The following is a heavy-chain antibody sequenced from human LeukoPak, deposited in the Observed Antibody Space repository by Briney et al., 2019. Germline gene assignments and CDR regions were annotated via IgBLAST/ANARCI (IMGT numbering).Heavy chain of an antibody. CDR2: TYFTGST. CDR3: ARVQKSNCGYYYLADS. Sequence: PSETLSLTCTVSGDSLISGDYRWTWIRQPPGKGLEWIGYTYFTGSTYFNPSLKRRVAISIDTSKNQFSLQLTSVTVADTAVYYCARVQKSNCGYYYLADSWGPGTLVPVSS. D-gene: IGHD3-22*01. J-gene: IGHJ4*02. V-gene: IGHV4-30-4*01. CDR1: GDSLISGDYR.